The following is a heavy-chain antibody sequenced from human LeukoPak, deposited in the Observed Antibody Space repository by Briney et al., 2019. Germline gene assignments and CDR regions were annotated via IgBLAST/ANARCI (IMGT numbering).Heavy chain of an antibody. CDR2: ISGSGGST. Sequence: PGGSLRLSCAASGFTFSSYGMSWVRQAPGKGLEWVSAISGSGGSTYYADSVKGRFTISRDNFKNTLYLQMNSLRAEDTAVYYCAKLHPDIVVVPAAMIDYWGQGTLVTVSS. D-gene: IGHD2-2*01. V-gene: IGHV3-23*01. CDR1: GFTFSSYG. CDR3: AKLHPDIVVVPAAMIDY. J-gene: IGHJ4*02.